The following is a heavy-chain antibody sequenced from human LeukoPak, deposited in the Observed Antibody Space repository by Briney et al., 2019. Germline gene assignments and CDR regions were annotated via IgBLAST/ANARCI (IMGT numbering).Heavy chain of an antibody. CDR2: ISGSGGST. Sequence: QPGGSLRLSCAASGFTFSNYAMSWVRQAPGKGLEWVSAISGSGGSTYYADSVKGRFTISRDNSKNTLYLQMNSLRAEDTAVYYCAKGLHYDSSGYDYWGQGTLVTVSS. V-gene: IGHV3-23*01. J-gene: IGHJ4*02. CDR1: GFTFSNYA. CDR3: AKGLHYDSSGYDY. D-gene: IGHD3-22*01.